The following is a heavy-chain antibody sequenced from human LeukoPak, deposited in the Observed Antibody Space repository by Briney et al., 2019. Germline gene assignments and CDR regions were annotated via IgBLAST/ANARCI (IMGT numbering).Heavy chain of an antibody. CDR3: AIMHPYYDGSGYWVQ. CDR2: ISASGGSS. Sequence: GESLRLSCAASGFTFSSYAMSWVRQAPGQGLEWVSGISASGGSSSYADSVKGRFTISRDNPRNTLYMQMNSLRAADTALYYCAIMHPYYDGSGYWVQWGQGTLVTVSS. J-gene: IGHJ4*02. V-gene: IGHV3-23*01. D-gene: IGHD3-22*01. CDR1: GFTFSSYA.